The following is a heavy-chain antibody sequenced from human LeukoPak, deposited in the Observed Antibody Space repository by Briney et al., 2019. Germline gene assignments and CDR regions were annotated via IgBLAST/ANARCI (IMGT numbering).Heavy chain of an antibody. CDR3: ARGKSDSSGYDYILDY. CDR1: GFTFSRFP. CDR2: FSYDGITT. J-gene: IGHJ4*02. V-gene: IGHV3-30*01. D-gene: IGHD5-12*01. Sequence: GRSLRLSCAAPGFTFSRFPFHWVRQAPGKGLEWVALFSYDGITTHYAASVKGRFTVSRDDSKNTLYLQMNSLRAEDTAVYYCARGKSDSSGYDYILDYWGQGTLVTVSS.